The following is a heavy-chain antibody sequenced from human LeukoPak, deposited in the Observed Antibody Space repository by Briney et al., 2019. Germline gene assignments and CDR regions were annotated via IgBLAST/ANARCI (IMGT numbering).Heavy chain of an antibody. CDR2: MNPKSCNT. Sequence: ASVKVSCKACGYTFTTYDINWVRQASGQGREGMGGMNPKSCNTGYAQKFEGRVPMTRNTSISTAYMELNSLRSEDTAVYYCARGRGSGHKEKWFDPWGQGTLVTVSS. V-gene: IGHV1-8*01. J-gene: IGHJ5*02. CDR1: GYTFTTYD. CDR3: ARGRGSGHKEKWFDP. D-gene: IGHD6-19*01.